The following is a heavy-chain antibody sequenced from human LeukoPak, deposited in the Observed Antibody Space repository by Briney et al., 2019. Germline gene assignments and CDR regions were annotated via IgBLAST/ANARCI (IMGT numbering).Heavy chain of an antibody. Sequence: PSETLSLTCTVSGGSISNYYWSWIRQSPGKGLEWVGYIYYSGSTNYNPSLKSRVTTSVDTSKNQLSLKLSSVTAADTAVYYCARVIGYCSSTSCFGYFDYWGQGTLVTVSS. J-gene: IGHJ4*02. V-gene: IGHV4-59*08. CDR1: GGSISNYY. D-gene: IGHD2-2*01. CDR3: ARVIGYCSSTSCFGYFDY. CDR2: IYYSGST.